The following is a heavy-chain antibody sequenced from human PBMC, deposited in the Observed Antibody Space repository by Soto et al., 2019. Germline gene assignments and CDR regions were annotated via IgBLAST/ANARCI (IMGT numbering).Heavy chain of an antibody. J-gene: IGHJ4*02. V-gene: IGHV3-33*01. CDR1: GFTFSSYG. Sequence: QVQLVESGGGVVQPGRSLRLSCAASGFTFSSYGMHWVRQAPGKGLEWVAVIWYDGSNKYYADSVKGRFTISRDNSKNTLYLQMNSLRAEDTAVYYCARDPYVGSGSQLDYWGQGTLVTVSS. CDR3: ARDPYVGSGSQLDY. CDR2: IWYDGSNK. D-gene: IGHD3-10*01.